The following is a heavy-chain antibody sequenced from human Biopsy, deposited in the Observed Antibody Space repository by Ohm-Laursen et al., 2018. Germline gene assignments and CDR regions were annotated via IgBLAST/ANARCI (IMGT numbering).Heavy chain of an antibody. J-gene: IGHJ5*02. CDR1: GVSISVDSYY. V-gene: IGHV4-39*01. CDR2: IYHSGTT. CDR3: ARHPTGFWFDP. Sequence: TLSLTCTVSGVSISVDSYYWAWIRQLPGKGLDWIGYIYHSGTTYYNPSLKSRVTISVDTSTNQFSLKASSVTAADTALYYCARHPTGFWFDPWGHGTLVTVSS.